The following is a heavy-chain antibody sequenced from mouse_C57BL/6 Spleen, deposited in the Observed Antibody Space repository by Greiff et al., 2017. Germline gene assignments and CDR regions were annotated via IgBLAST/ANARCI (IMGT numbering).Heavy chain of an antibody. J-gene: IGHJ1*03. Sequence: QVQLQQSGAELMKPGASVKLSCKATGYTFTGYWIEWVKQRPGHGLEWIGEILPGSGSTNYNEKFKGKATFTADTSSNTAYMQLSSLTTEDSDIYYCARREGYDDGVWYFDVWGTGTTVTVSA. CDR2: ILPGSGST. D-gene: IGHD2-4*01. CDR1: GYTFTGYW. V-gene: IGHV1-9*01. CDR3: ARREGYDDGVWYFDV.